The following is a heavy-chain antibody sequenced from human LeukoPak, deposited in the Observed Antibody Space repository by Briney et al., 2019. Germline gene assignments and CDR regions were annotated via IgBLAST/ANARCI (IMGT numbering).Heavy chain of an antibody. J-gene: IGHJ5*02. CDR1: GDSISSSY. D-gene: IGHD2-15*01. CDR3: ARHPFATPFDR. CDR2: VFHTGDT. Sequence: SETLSLTCTVSGDSISSSYWSWIRQPPGKGLEWIGYVFHTGDTNSNPSLKSRVTVSLDTSKRQVSLRLTSVTAADTAVYYCARHPFATPFDRWGRGILVTVSS. V-gene: IGHV4-59*08.